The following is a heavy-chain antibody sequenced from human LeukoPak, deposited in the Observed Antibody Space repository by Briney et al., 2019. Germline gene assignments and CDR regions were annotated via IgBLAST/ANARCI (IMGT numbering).Heavy chain of an antibody. Sequence: SETLSLTCAVYGGSFSGYYWSWIRQPLGKGLEWIGEINHSGSTNYNPSLKSRVTISVDTSKNQFSLKLSSVTAADTAVYYCARFSRRIAARPNWFDPWGQGTLVTVSS. V-gene: IGHV4-34*01. J-gene: IGHJ5*02. CDR3: ARFSRRIAARPNWFDP. CDR1: GGSFSGYY. D-gene: IGHD6-6*01. CDR2: INHSGST.